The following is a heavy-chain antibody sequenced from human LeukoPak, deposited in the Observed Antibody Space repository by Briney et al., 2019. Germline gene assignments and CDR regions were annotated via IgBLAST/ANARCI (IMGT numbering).Heavy chain of an antibody. D-gene: IGHD3-22*01. CDR2: MNPNSGNR. J-gene: IGHJ4*02. CDR3: ARGTYYYDSSGYRKPYYFDY. Sequence: ASVKVSCKASGYTFTSYDITWVRQATGQGLEWMGWMNPNSGNRGYAQKFQGRVTMTRDTSTSTVYMELSSLRSEDTAVYYCARGTYYYDSSGYRKPYYFDYWGQGTLDTVSS. V-gene: IGHV1-8*02. CDR1: GYTFTSYD.